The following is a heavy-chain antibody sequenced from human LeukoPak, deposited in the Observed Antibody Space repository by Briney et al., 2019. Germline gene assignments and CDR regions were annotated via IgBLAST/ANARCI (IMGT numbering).Heavy chain of an antibody. CDR3: ARENSYGYFFDY. J-gene: IGHJ4*02. V-gene: IGHV4-30-4*01. Sequence: SETLSLTCTVSGGSISNGEHHWSWIRQPPGKGLEWIGYISYSGSTYCNPSLKSRVTISVDTSTDQISLKLTSVTAADTAVYYCARENSYGYFFDYWGQGTLVTVSS. CDR1: GGSISNGEHH. CDR2: ISYSGST. D-gene: IGHD5-18*01.